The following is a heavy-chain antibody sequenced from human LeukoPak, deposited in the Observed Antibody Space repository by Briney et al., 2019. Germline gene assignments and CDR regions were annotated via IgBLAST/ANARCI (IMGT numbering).Heavy chain of an antibody. CDR3: AKEADSGAFDI. CDR2: ISWNSGSM. Sequence: GRSLRLSCAGSGFTFNNYAMHWVRQPPGKGLEWVSGISWNSGSMGYADSVKGRFTISRDSAKNSLYLQMNSLRAEDTALYYCAKEADSGAFDIWGQGTMVTVSS. J-gene: IGHJ3*02. V-gene: IGHV3-9*01. D-gene: IGHD2-15*01. CDR1: GFTFNNYA.